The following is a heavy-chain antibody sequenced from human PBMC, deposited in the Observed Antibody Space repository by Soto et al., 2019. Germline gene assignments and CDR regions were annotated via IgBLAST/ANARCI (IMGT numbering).Heavy chain of an antibody. Sequence: ASVKVSCKASGYTFTGYYMHWVRQAPGQGLEWMGWINPNSGGTNYAQKFQGWVTMTRDTSISTAYMELSRLRSDDTAVYYCARDLGNYYDSSGETYNWFDPCGQGTLVTVSS. V-gene: IGHV1-2*04. J-gene: IGHJ5*02. CDR3: ARDLGNYYDSSGETYNWFDP. D-gene: IGHD3-22*01. CDR1: GYTFTGYY. CDR2: INPNSGGT.